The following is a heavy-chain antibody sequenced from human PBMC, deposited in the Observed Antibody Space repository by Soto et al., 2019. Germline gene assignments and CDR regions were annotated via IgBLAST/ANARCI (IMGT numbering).Heavy chain of an antibody. J-gene: IGHJ6*02. CDR1: GGSISSSSYY. Sequence: ETLSLTCTVSGGSISSSSYYWGWIRQPPGKGLEWIGSIYYSGSTYYNPSLKSRVTISVDTSKNQFSLKLSSVTAADTAVYYCARGGIAVAGTYYYGMDVWGQGTTVTVSS. CDR3: ARGGIAVAGTYYYGMDV. V-gene: IGHV4-39*01. D-gene: IGHD6-19*01. CDR2: IYYSGST.